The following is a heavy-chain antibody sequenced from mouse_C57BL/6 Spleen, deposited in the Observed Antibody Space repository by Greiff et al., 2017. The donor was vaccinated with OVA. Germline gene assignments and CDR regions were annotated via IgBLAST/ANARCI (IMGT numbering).Heavy chain of an antibody. CDR3: ARAITTVTPDY. Sequence: EVQRVESGPGLVKPSQSLSLTCSVTGYSITSGYYWNWIRQFPGNKLEWMGYISYDGSNNYNPSLKNRISITRDTSKNQFFLKLNSVTTEDTATYYCARAITTVTPDYWGQGTTLTVSS. V-gene: IGHV3-6*01. CDR2: ISYDGSN. CDR1: GYSITSGYY. J-gene: IGHJ2*01. D-gene: IGHD1-1*01.